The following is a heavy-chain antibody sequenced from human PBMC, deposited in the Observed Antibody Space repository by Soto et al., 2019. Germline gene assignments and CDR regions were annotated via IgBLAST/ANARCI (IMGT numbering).Heavy chain of an antibody. V-gene: IGHV3-53*01. CDR2: MYYGGST. J-gene: IGHJ2*01. D-gene: IGHD1-26*01. CDR3: ARAPGGSNWISWYFDL. CDR1: GFSVSNTH. Sequence: GGSLRLSCAVSGFSVSNTHMAWVRQAPGKGLEWVSLMYYGGSTYFTDSVEGRFTISRDNSKNTVYLQMHSLRAEDTAQYYCARAPGGSNWISWYFDLWGRGTLVTVSS.